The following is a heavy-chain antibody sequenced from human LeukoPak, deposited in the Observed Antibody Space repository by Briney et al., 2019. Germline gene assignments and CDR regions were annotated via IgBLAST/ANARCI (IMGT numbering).Heavy chain of an antibody. Sequence: ASVKVSCKASGYTFTGYYMHWVRQAPGQGLEWMGWINPNSGGTNYAQKFQGRVTMTRDTSISTAYMELSRLRSDDTAVYYCARTPEVGATGWFDPWGQGTLVTVSS. CDR3: ARTPEVGATGWFDP. CDR2: INPNSGGT. V-gene: IGHV1-2*02. J-gene: IGHJ5*02. D-gene: IGHD1-26*01. CDR1: GYTFTGYY.